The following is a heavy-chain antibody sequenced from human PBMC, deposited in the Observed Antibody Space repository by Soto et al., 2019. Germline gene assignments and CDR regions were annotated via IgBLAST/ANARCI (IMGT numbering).Heavy chain of an antibody. CDR3: AGERGYCSGGSCPVDY. D-gene: IGHD2-15*01. Sequence: SETLSLTCTVSGGSISSSSYYWGWIRQPPGKGLEWIGSIYYSGSTYYNPSLKSRVTISVDTSKNQFSLKLSSVTAADTAVYYCAGERGYCSGGSCPVDYWGQGTLVTVSS. V-gene: IGHV4-39*02. J-gene: IGHJ4*02. CDR2: IYYSGST. CDR1: GGSISSSSYY.